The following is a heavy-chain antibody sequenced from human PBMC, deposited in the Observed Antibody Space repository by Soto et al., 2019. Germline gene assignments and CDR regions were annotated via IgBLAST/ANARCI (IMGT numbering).Heavy chain of an antibody. V-gene: IGHV1-69*06. J-gene: IGHJ1*01. Sequence: QVQLVQSGAEVKKTGSSVKVSCKASGGTFSSYAISWVRQAPGQGLEWMGGIIPIFVTANYAQKFQGRVTITAGKSTRTDYMELSNLRSEDRAMYYCARDRDWGQGNLVNVAA. CDR2: IIPIFVTA. CDR1: GGTFSSYA. CDR3: ARDRD.